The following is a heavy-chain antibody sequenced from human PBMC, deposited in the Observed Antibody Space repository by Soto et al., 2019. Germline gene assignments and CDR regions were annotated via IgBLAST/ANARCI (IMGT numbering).Heavy chain of an antibody. D-gene: IGHD3-10*01. V-gene: IGHV5-51*01. CDR1: GYSFTNYW. J-gene: IGHJ6*02. CDR3: AGGGVRGVITRTRDYYGMDV. CDR2: IYPEDSDT. Sequence: GESLKISCKGSGYSFTNYWIGWVRQMPGKDLEWIGIIYPEDSDTRYSPSFQGQVTISADKSISTAYLQWSSLKASDTAMYYCAGGGVRGVITRTRDYYGMDVWGQRTTVTVSS.